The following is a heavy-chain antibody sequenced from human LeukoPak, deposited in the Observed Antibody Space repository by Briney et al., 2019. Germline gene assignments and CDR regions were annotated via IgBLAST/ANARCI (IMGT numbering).Heavy chain of an antibody. J-gene: IGHJ4*02. D-gene: IGHD6-19*01. Sequence: SETLSLTCTVSGDSISSGSYYWSWIRQPAGEGLEWTGRIYSSGRTHYSPSLKSRVTISVDTSKNQFSLKLSSVTAADTAVYYCARVGSGWLHFDYWGQGTLVTVSS. CDR3: ARVGSGWLHFDY. CDR2: IYSSGRT. CDR1: GDSISSGSYY. V-gene: IGHV4-61*02.